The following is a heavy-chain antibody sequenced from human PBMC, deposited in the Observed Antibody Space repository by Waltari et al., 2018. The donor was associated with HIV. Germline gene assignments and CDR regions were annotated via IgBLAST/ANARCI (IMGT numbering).Heavy chain of an antibody. CDR3: ARLGYVWGSYRSPRAFDI. D-gene: IGHD3-16*02. CDR2: INSDGSST. V-gene: IGHV3-74*01. CDR1: GFTFSSYW. Sequence: EVQLVESGGGLVQPGGSLRLSCAASGFTFSSYWMHWVRQAPGKGRVWVSRINSDGSSTSYADSVKGRFTISRDNAKNTLYLQMNSLRAEDTAVYYCARLGYVWGSYRSPRAFDIWGQGTMVTVSS. J-gene: IGHJ3*02.